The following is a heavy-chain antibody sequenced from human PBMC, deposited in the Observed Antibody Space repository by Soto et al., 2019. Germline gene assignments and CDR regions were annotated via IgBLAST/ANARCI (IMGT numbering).Heavy chain of an antibody. CDR3: AKYSTRGYSGYHDY. D-gene: IGHD5-12*01. Sequence: GGSLRLSCAASGFTFDDYAMHWVRQAPGKGLEWVSGISWNSGSIGYADSVKGRFTISRDNAKNSLYLQMNSLRAEDTALYYCAKYSTRGYSGYHDYWGQGTLVTVSS. J-gene: IGHJ4*02. V-gene: IGHV3-9*01. CDR2: ISWNSGSI. CDR1: GFTFDDYA.